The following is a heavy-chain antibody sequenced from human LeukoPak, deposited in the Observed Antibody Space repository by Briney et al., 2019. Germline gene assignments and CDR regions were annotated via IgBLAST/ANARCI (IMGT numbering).Heavy chain of an antibody. D-gene: IGHD3-10*01. Sequence: PGESLKISCKGSGYSFSSYWIAWVRQMPGKGLEWMGIIYPSDSDTIHSPSFQGQVTISADKSIITAYLQWSSLKASDTAMYYCARQSGGRGAFDTWGQGTMVTISS. J-gene: IGHJ3*02. CDR3: ARQSGGRGAFDT. CDR1: GYSFSSYW. V-gene: IGHV5-51*01. CDR2: IYPSDSDT.